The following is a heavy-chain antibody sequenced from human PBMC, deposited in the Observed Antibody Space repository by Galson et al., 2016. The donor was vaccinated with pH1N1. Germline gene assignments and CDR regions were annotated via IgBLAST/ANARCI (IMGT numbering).Heavy chain of an antibody. CDR2: INPGSGYT. CDR1: GYTFTSYA. Sequence: SVEVSCKASGYTFTSYAIHWVRQAPGQRLEWMGWINPGSGYTKYSQKFHDRITITKDTSASTVYMELSSLRSEDTAVYYWGRDGLTMSTSGVPGNYLDYWGQGTLVTVSS. J-gene: IGHJ4*02. CDR3: GRDGLTMSTSGVPGNYLDY. V-gene: IGHV1-3*01. D-gene: IGHD2-2*01.